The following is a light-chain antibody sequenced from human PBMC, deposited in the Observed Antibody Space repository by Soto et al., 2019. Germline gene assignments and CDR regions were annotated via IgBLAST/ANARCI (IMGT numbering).Light chain of an antibody. J-gene: IGKJ4*01. CDR3: QQYYNLPLT. Sequence: DIQMTQSPSSLSASVGDRVTITCQASQDISNYLNWYQQKPGKAPKLLIYDASNLETRVPSRFSGSGSGTDFTFTISSLQPEDIATYYCQQYYNLPLTCGGGTKVEIK. CDR2: DAS. V-gene: IGKV1-33*01. CDR1: QDISNY.